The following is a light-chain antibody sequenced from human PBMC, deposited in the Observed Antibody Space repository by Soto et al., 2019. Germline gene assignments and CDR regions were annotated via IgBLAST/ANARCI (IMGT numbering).Light chain of an antibody. CDR2: EVS. V-gene: IGLV2-14*01. CDR3: SSSTSSTVL. CDR1: SSDVGGYNY. J-gene: IGLJ2*01. Sequence: QSVLTQPASMSGSPGLSITISCTGTSSDVGGYNYVSWYQQHPGKAPRLMLYEVSNRPSRVSSRFSGSKSGNTASLTISGLQAEDEADYYCSSSTSSTVLFGGGTKLTVL.